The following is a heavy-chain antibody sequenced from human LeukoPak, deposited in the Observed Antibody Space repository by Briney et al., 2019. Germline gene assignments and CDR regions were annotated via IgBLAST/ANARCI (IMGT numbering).Heavy chain of an antibody. CDR2: VSGRGGRT. CDR3: ARGNTDEDY. CDR1: GLTFSSYA. J-gene: IGHJ4*02. D-gene: IGHD2/OR15-2a*01. V-gene: IGHV3-23*01. Sequence: GGSLRLSCAASGLTFSSYAMSGVRQAPGKGLEWVSAVSGRGGRTYYADSVEGRFTIPRDNSMNTLYLQMNSLRAEDTALYYCARGNTDEDYWGQGTLVTVSS.